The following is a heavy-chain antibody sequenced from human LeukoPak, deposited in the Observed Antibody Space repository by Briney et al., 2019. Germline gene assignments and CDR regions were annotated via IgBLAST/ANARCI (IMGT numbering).Heavy chain of an antibody. CDR2: IIPIFGTA. CDR3: ARDHLTTVTTYLWFDP. D-gene: IGHD4-11*01. J-gene: IGHJ5*02. V-gene: IGHV1-69*05. Sequence: SVKVSCKASGGTFTSYAISWVRQAPGQGLEWMGRIIPIFGTANYAQKFQGRVTITTDESTSTAYMELSSLRSEDTAVYYCARDHLTTVTTYLWFDPWGQGTLVTVSS. CDR1: GGTFTSYA.